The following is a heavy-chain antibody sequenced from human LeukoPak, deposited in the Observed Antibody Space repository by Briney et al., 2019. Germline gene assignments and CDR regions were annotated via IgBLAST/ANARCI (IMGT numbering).Heavy chain of an antibody. J-gene: IGHJ6*02. D-gene: IGHD6-13*01. V-gene: IGHV3-7*05. CDR3: AREGQQSYGMDV. Sequence: PGGSLRLSCAASGXTFRNYWITWVRQAPGKGLEWVANIKQGGSEKHYVDSVKGRFTMSRDDATHSLYLQMNSLRIEDTAVYYCAREGQQSYGMDVWGQGTTVTVSS. CDR1: GXTFRNYW. CDR2: IKQGGSEK.